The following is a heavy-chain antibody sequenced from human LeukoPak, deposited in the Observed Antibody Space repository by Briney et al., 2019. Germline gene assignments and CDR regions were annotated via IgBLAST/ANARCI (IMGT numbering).Heavy chain of an antibody. CDR1: GASISGYF. Sequence: SETLSLTCTVSGASISGYFWSWIRQPPGKGLEWIGYISSSGNTNYNPSLKSRVTISVDTSKNQFSLKLSSVTAADTAVYYCASLYSGSYYPIDYWGQGTLVTVSS. J-gene: IGHJ4*02. V-gene: IGHV4-59*12. CDR2: ISSSGNT. CDR3: ASLYSGSYYPIDY. D-gene: IGHD1-26*01.